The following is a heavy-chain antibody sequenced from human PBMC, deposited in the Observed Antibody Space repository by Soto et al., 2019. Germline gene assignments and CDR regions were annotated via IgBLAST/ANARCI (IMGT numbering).Heavy chain of an antibody. Sequence: GASVKVSCKASGFTFTSSAVQWERQARGQRLERIGWIVVGSGNTNYAQKFQERVTITRDMSTSTAYMELSSLRSEDTAVYYCAARSDRYNWNYVTLFAYWGQGTLVTVSS. J-gene: IGHJ4*02. D-gene: IGHD1-7*01. V-gene: IGHV1-58*01. CDR2: IVVGSGNT. CDR3: AARSDRYNWNYVTLFAY. CDR1: GFTFTSSA.